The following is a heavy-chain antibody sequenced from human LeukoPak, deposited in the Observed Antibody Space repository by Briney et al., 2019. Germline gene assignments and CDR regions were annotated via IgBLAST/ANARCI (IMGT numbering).Heavy chain of an antibody. Sequence: HPGGSLRLSCAVSGITLSNYGMSWVRQAPGKGLEWVAGISGSGGSTNYADSVKGRFTISRDNPKNTLYLQVNSLTVEDTAVYFCAKRGVVIRVILVGFHKEAYYFDSWGQGALVTVSS. CDR1: GITLSNYG. D-gene: IGHD3-22*01. V-gene: IGHV3-23*01. J-gene: IGHJ4*02. CDR2: ISGSGGST. CDR3: AKRGVVIRVILVGFHKEAYYFDS.